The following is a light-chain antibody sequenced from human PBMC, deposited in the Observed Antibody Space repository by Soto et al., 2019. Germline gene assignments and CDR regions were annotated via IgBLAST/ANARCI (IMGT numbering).Light chain of an antibody. CDR3: QVWDTTSDQGV. Sequence: SYELAQPPSVSVAPGKTASITCGGNNIGSKSVLWYQQKAGQAPVLLILYDRYRPSGIPERFSGSNSGNTATLTISRVEAGDEADYYCQVWDTTSDQGVFGGGTKVTVL. CDR2: YDR. V-gene: IGLV3-21*04. J-gene: IGLJ2*01. CDR1: NIGSKS.